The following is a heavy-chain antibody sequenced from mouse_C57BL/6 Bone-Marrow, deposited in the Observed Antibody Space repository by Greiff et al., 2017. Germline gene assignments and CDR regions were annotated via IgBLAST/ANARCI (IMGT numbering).Heavy chain of an antibody. CDR1: GFSLTSYG. Sequence: VQLQQSGPGLVQPSQSLSITCTVSGFSLTSYGVHWVRQSPGKGLEWLGVLWSGGSTDYNAAFISSLSISKDNSKSQVFFKMNSLQADDTAIYYCARRDYGSSSYAMDYWGQGTSVTVSS. V-gene: IGHV2-2*01. CDR3: ARRDYGSSSYAMDY. CDR2: LWSGGST. D-gene: IGHD1-1*01. J-gene: IGHJ4*01.